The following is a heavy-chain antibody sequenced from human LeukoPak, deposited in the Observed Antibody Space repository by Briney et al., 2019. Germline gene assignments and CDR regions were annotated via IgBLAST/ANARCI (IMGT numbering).Heavy chain of an antibody. CDR3: AREASRITIFGVVIKGRFDY. CDR1: GGSISSFY. J-gene: IGHJ4*02. D-gene: IGHD3-3*01. V-gene: IGHV4-4*07. Sequence: SETLSLTCTVSGGSISSFYWSWIRQPAGKGLEWIGRIYTSGSTNYNPSLKSRVTMSVDTSKNQFSLKLSSVTAADTAVYYCAREASRITIFGVVIKGRFDYWGQGTLVTVSS. CDR2: IYTSGST.